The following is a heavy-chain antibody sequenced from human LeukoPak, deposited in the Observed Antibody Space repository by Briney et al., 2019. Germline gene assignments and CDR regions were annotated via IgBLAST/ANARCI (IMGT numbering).Heavy chain of an antibody. J-gene: IGHJ6*03. CDR1: GGSISSYY. CDR2: IYYSGST. Sequence: SETLSLTCTVSGGSISSYYWSWIRQPPGKGLEWIGYIYYSGSTNYNPSLKSRVTISVDTSKNQFSLKLSSVTAADTAVYYCAGEKGVLYYYCMDVWGKGTTVTVSS. V-gene: IGHV4-59*01. CDR3: AGEKGVLYYYCMDV.